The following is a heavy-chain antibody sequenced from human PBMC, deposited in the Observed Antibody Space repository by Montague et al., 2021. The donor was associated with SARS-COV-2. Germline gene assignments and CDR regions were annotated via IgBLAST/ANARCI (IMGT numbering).Heavy chain of an antibody. CDR3: VRHRNYGDHFLDNWLHP. CDR1: GDSTICPDHY. CDR2: IFNSGTT. J-gene: IGHJ5*02. V-gene: IGHV4-39*01. D-gene: IGHD4-17*01. Sequence: SETLSLTCTVSGDSTICPDHYWGWIRQPPGKALEWIGTIFNSGTTYYNLSLKSRLTISIDTSKNQFSLKLTSVTAADTAVYYCVRHRNYGDHFLDNWLHPWGQGTLVTVSS.